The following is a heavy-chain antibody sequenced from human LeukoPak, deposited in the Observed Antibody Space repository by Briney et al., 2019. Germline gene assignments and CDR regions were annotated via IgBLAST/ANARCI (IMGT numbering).Heavy chain of an antibody. J-gene: IGHJ5*02. Sequence: ASVKVSCKASGYTFTSYYMHWVRQAPGQGLEWMGIINPRGGSTSYAQKFQGRVTMTRDTSTSTVYMELSSLRSEDTAVYYCARDGGDIVVVPAAGGFDPWGQGTLVTVSS. V-gene: IGHV1-46*01. CDR2: INPRGGST. D-gene: IGHD2-2*01. CDR1: GYTFTSYY. CDR3: ARDGGDIVVVPAAGGFDP.